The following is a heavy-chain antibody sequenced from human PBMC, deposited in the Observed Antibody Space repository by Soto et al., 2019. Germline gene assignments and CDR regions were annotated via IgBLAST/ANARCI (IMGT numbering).Heavy chain of an antibody. CDR2: ISSNGRST. CDR1: GFIFSTYA. D-gene: IGHD2-8*01. J-gene: IGHJ1*01. Sequence: EVKLVESGGGLVQPGGSLRLSCATSGFIFSTYAMHWVRQAPGKGLEYVSAISSNGRSTYYANSVKGRFTIYRDNSKNTLYRQMDSLRAEDMAVYYCARDRCTNGVCYAPSDDWVQDTLVTVSS. CDR3: ARDRCTNGVCYAPSDD. V-gene: IGHV3-64*01.